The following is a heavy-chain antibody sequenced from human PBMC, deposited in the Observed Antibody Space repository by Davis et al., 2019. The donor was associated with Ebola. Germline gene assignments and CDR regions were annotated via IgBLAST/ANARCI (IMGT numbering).Heavy chain of an antibody. CDR2: INAGNGNT. CDR3: ARVGKLDSFDY. CDR1: LYTFTSYA. V-gene: IGHV1-3*01. Sequence: SVHVSCMASLYTFTSYATFCVRLVLGLRLAWMGWINAGNGNTKYSQKFQGRVTSTTDTSTSTAYMELRSLRSDDTAVYYCARVGKLDSFDYWGKGTLVTVYS. D-gene: IGHD1-1*01. J-gene: IGHJ4*02.